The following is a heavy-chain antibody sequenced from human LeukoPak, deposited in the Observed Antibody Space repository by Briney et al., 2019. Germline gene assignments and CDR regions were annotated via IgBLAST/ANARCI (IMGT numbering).Heavy chain of an antibody. D-gene: IGHD3-10*01. V-gene: IGHV4-34*01. Sequence: SGTLSLTCAVYGGSFIGYYWSWIRQPPGKGLEWIGEINHSGSTNYNPPLKSRVTISVDTPKNQFSLKLSSVTAADTAVYYCARGYYYGSGSHYMDVWGKGTTVTVS. J-gene: IGHJ6*03. CDR2: INHSGST. CDR3: ARGYYYGSGSHYMDV. CDR1: GGSFIGYY.